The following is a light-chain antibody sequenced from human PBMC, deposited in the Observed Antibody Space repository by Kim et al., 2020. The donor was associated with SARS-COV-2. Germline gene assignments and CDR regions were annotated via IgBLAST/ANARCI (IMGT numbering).Light chain of an antibody. V-gene: IGKV1-27*01. J-gene: IGKJ1*01. Sequence: AAVGERVTITSRASQGISNYVAWYQQKPGKVPKLLIYAASTLQSGVPSRFSGSGSGTDFTLTISSLQPEDVATYYCQKYNSAPRTFGQGTKVDIK. CDR1: QGISNY. CDR3: QKYNSAPRT. CDR2: AAS.